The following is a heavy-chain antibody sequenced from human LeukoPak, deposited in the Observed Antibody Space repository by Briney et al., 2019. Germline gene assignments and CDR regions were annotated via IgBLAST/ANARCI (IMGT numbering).Heavy chain of an antibody. V-gene: IGHV1-2*02. CDR3: ASRKKNCGGDCLPFDY. D-gene: IGHD2-21*02. CDR2: ISPNSGGT. Sequence: EASVKVSCKASGYTFTGYYMHWVRQAPGQGLEWMGWISPNSGGTNYAQKFQGRVTMTRDTSISTAYMELSRLRSDDTAVYYCASRKKNCGGDCLPFDYWGQGTLVTVSS. CDR1: GYTFTGYY. J-gene: IGHJ4*02.